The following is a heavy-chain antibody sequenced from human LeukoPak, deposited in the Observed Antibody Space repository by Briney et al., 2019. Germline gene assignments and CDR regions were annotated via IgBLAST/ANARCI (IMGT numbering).Heavy chain of an antibody. D-gene: IGHD1-7*01. CDR3: ARGPRATTRVRSWFDP. Sequence: ASVKVSCKASGYTFTSYDINWVRQATGQGLEWMGWMNPNSGNTGYAQKFQSRVTMTRNTSISTAYMELSSLRSEDTAVYYCARGPRATTRVRSWFDPWGQGTLVTVSS. CDR2: MNPNSGNT. V-gene: IGHV1-8*01. CDR1: GYTFTSYD. J-gene: IGHJ5*02.